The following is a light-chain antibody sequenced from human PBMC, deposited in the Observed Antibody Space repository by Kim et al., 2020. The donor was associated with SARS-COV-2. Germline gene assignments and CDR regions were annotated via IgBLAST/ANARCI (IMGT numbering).Light chain of an antibody. CDR2: TDD. J-gene: IGLJ3*02. Sequence: QSVLTPPPSASGTPGQRVTISCSGSSSNIGRNTVNWYQQFPGTAPQLLIDTDDRRPSGVSDRVSCSKSGTSASLAISALRSEDEADYYCATWDDSLDVWMFGGGTQLTVL. V-gene: IGLV1-44*01. CDR1: SSNIGRNT. CDR3: ATWDDSLDVWM.